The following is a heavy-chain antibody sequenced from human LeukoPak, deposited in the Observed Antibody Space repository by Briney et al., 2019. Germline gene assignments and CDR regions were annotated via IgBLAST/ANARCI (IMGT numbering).Heavy chain of an antibody. D-gene: IGHD6-13*01. CDR3: ARGEYSSSWYPFDY. V-gene: IGHV1-8*01. CDR1: GYTFTGYD. CDR2: MKSNSGDT. Sequence: ASVKVSCKTSGYTFTGYDINWVRQAPGQGLEWMGWMKSNSGDTHFAQKFQGRVTMTRNISISTALMELSSLRAEDTAVYYCARGEYSSSWYPFDYWGQGSLVTVSS. J-gene: IGHJ4*02.